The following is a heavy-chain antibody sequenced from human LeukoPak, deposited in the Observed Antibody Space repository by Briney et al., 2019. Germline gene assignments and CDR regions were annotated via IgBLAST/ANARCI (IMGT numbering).Heavy chain of an antibody. D-gene: IGHD6-13*01. CDR3: AREGKAAGTSGWIDP. V-gene: IGHV3-33*01. CDR2: IWYDGSNK. J-gene: IGHJ5*02. Sequence: PGRSLRLSCAASGFTFSDYAMHWVRQVPGKGLEWVAVIWYDGSNKYHADSVKGRFTISRDNSKNTLYLEMNSLKVEASAVYYCAREGKAAGTSGWIDPWGQGTLVTVSS. CDR1: GFTFSDYA.